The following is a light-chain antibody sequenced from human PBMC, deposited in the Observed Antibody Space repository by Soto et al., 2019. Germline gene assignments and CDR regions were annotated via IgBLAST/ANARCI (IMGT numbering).Light chain of an antibody. CDR3: QQSYSSPWT. CDR1: QTITNY. V-gene: IGKV1-39*01. J-gene: IGKJ1*01. Sequence: DIPMTQSPSSLSASVGDRVTITCRASQTITNYLNWYQQKPGRAPKLLIFSASTLLSGVPSRFTGGGSGTDFTLTIDSLLPEDFATYYCQQSYSSPWTFGQGTKVEIK. CDR2: SAS.